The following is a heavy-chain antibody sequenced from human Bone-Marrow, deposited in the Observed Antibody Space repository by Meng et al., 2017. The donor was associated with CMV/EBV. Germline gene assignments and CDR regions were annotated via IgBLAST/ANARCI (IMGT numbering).Heavy chain of an antibody. V-gene: IGHV1-3*02. CDR1: GYTFTSYA. CDR2: SNAGNGNT. Sequence: ASVKVSCKASGYTFTSYAMHWVRQAPGQRLEWMGWSNAGNGNTKYSQEFQGRVTITRDTSASTAYMELSSLRSEDTAVYYCARDFWSGRPYYGMDVWGQGTTVTVSS. CDR3: ARDFWSGRPYYGMDV. D-gene: IGHD3-3*01. J-gene: IGHJ6*02.